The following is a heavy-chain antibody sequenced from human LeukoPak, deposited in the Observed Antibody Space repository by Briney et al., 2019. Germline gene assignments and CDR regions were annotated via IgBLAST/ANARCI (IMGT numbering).Heavy chain of an antibody. CDR3: ARRRYSGSSQHFDY. Sequence: GGSLRLSCAASGITFTNYWMAWVRQAPGKGLEWVANINQDARDKNYVDSVKGRFTISRDNAKNSLDLQMSSLRAEDTAVYYCARRRYSGSSQHFDYWGQGTLVTVSS. CDR1: GITFTNYW. V-gene: IGHV3-7*01. CDR2: INQDARDK. J-gene: IGHJ4*02. D-gene: IGHD1-26*01.